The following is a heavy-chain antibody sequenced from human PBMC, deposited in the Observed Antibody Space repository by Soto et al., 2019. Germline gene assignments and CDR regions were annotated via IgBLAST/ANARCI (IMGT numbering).Heavy chain of an antibody. CDR3: AKDSLHYYYGMDV. CDR2: ISDSGGST. CDR1: GFTFSSYA. V-gene: IGHV3-23*01. Sequence: SGGSLRLSCAASGFTFSSYAMSWVRQAPGKGLEWVSVISDSGGSTYYADSVKGRFTISRDNSKNTLYLQMNSLRAEDTAVYYCAKDSLHYYYGMDVWGQGTTVTVSS. J-gene: IGHJ6*02.